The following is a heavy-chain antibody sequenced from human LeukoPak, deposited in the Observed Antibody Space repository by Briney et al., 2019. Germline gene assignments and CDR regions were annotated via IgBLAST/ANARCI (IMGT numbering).Heavy chain of an antibody. D-gene: IGHD2-2*01. CDR3: AADGGYQLLRHYYYGMDV. CDR2: IVVGSGNT. Sequence: SVSVSCKASVCTFTSSALQRVRQARGQRMDWIGWIVVGSGNTNYAQKFQERVTITRDVSTSTAYMELSSLRSEDTVVYYCAADGGYQLLRHYYYGMDVWGKGTTVTVSS. CDR1: VCTFTSSA. V-gene: IGHV1-58*01. J-gene: IGHJ6*04.